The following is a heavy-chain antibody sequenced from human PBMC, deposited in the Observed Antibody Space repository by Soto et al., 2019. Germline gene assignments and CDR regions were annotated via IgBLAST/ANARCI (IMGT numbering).Heavy chain of an antibody. CDR1: GGTFSSYA. D-gene: IGHD1-7*01. J-gene: IGHJ6*02. V-gene: IGHV1-69*12. Sequence: QVQLVQSGAEVKKPGSSVKVSCKASGGTFSSYAISWVRQAPGQGLEWMGGIIPIFDTADYAQKFQGRVTITADESTSTAYMELSSLRSEDTAVYYCASHGITGTWVYYYGMDVWGQVTTVTVSS. CDR2: IIPIFDTA. CDR3: ASHGITGTWVYYYGMDV.